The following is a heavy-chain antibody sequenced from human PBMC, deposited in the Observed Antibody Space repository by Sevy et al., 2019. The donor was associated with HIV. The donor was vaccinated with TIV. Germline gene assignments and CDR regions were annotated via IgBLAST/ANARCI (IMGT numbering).Heavy chain of an antibody. V-gene: IGHV1-24*01. CDR3: ATTREYYEDSSGYLDF. Sequence: ASVKVSCKVSGYTLSELSIHWVRQAPGKGLEWMGRFDPEDGETIYAQKFQGRVTLTEDTSTDTAYMELRRLKTEDTAVYYCATTREYYEDSSGYLDFWGQGTLVTVSS. J-gene: IGHJ4*02. D-gene: IGHD3-22*01. CDR1: GYTLSELS. CDR2: FDPEDGET.